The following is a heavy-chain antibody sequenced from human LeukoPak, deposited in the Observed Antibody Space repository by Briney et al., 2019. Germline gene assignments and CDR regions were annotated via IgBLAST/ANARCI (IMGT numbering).Heavy chain of an antibody. Sequence: ASVKVSCKASGYTFSGYYIHWVRQAPGQGLEWMGWINPNTGGTKYAQRFQDRVTMTRDTSISTAYMEVSRLRYDDTAVYYCPRPLRVTMIRGAAFRASSDFDPWGQGTLVTVSS. V-gene: IGHV1-2*02. CDR2: INPNTGGT. D-gene: IGHD3-10*01. J-gene: IGHJ5*02. CDR3: PRPLRVTMIRGAAFRASSDFDP. CDR1: GYTFSGYY.